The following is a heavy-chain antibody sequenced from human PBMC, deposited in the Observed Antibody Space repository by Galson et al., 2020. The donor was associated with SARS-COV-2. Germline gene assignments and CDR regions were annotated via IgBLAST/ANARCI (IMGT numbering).Heavy chain of an antibody. J-gene: IGHJ4*02. CDR2: MDNSERT. Sequence: SQASKTLSLTCAVYGGSFSGYYWSWIRQPPGKGLEWIGEMDNSERTNYNPSLKNRITISVDTSKNRFSLKLSSVTAADTAVYYCARLNDYVPSMLRGAHPHYYFDYWGQGTLVTVSS. CDR3: ARLNDYVPSMLRGAHPHYYFDY. D-gene: IGHD3-10*01. CDR1: GGSFSGYY. V-gene: IGHV4-34*01.